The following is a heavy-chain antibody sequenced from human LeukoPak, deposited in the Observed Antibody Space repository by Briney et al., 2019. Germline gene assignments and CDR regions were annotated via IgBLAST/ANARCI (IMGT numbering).Heavy chain of an antibody. J-gene: IGHJ4*02. Sequence: SETLSLTCAVSGGSISSGGYSWSWIRQPPGKGLEWIGYIYHSGSTYYNPSLKSRVTISEDRSKNQFSLKLSSVTAADTAVYYCARELDPYSSGLDYWGQGTLVTVSS. D-gene: IGHD6-19*01. CDR1: GGSISSGGYS. V-gene: IGHV4-30-2*01. CDR2: IYHSGST. CDR3: ARELDPYSSGLDY.